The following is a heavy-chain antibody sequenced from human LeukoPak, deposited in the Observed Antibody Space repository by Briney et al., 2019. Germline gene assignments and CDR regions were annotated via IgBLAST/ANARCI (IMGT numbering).Heavy chain of an antibody. CDR1: GGSFSGYY. J-gene: IGHJ6*03. Sequence: SETLSLTCAVYGGSFSGYYWSWIRQPPGRGLEWIGEINHSGSTNYNPSLKSRVTISVDTSKNQFSLKLSSVTAADTAVYYCARGLNYYYMDVWGKGTTVTVSS. CDR2: INHSGST. V-gene: IGHV4-34*01. CDR3: ARGLNYYYMDV.